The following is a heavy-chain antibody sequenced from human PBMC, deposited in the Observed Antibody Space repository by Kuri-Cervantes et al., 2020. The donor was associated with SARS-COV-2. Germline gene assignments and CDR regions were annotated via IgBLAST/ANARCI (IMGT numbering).Heavy chain of an antibody. J-gene: IGHJ6*03. D-gene: IGHD3-16*01. Sequence: GESLKISCAASGFTFSSYDMNWVRQAPGKGLEWVAVIWYDGKNEYYAGSVKGRFTISRDNSRNTVLLQMNILRAEDTAIYYCARGAANYYMDVWGTGTTVTVSS. CDR3: ARGAANYYMDV. V-gene: IGHV3-33*08. CDR1: GFTFSSYD. CDR2: IWYDGKNE.